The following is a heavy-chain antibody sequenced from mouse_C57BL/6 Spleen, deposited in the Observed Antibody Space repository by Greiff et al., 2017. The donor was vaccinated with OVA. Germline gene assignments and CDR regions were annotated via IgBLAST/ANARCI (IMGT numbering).Heavy chain of an antibody. J-gene: IGHJ2*01. CDR1: GYTFTSYW. CDR3: ARYRYYGSKHYFDY. D-gene: IGHD1-1*01. Sequence: VQLQQPGAELVRPGSSVKLSCKASGYTFTSYWMHWVKQRPIQGLEWIGNIDPSDSETHYNQKFKDKATLTVDKSSSTAYMQLSSLTSEDSAVYYCARYRYYGSKHYFDYWGQGTTLTVSS. V-gene: IGHV1-52*01. CDR2: IDPSDSET.